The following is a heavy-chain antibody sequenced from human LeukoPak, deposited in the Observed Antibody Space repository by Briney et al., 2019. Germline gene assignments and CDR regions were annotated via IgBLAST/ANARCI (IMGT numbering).Heavy chain of an antibody. Sequence: PGGSLRLSCVASGFTFSSYAMSWVRQAPGKGLEWVSAISGSGGSTYYADSVKGRFTISRDNSENTLYLQMNSLRAEDTAVYYCAKDLKDFTYYYDSSGYYSGVSQDYWGQGSLVTVSS. D-gene: IGHD3-22*01. CDR1: GFTFSSYA. CDR3: AKDLKDFTYYYDSSGYYSGVSQDY. J-gene: IGHJ4*02. CDR2: ISGSGGST. V-gene: IGHV3-23*01.